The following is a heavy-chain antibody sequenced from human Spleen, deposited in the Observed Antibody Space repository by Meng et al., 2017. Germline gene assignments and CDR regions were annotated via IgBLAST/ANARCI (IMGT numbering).Heavy chain of an antibody. V-gene: IGHV3-66*02. CDR2: IYSVGRT. CDR1: GCNVSSNY. Sequence: GESLKISCAASGCNVSSNYMSWVRQAPGKGLEWVSVIYSVGRTYYADSVKGRFPISRDNSKNTLYLQMNSLRAEDTAVYYCATYDSSGYLFRRYGMNVWGQGTTVTVSS. J-gene: IGHJ6*02. D-gene: IGHD3-22*01. CDR3: ATYDSSGYLFRRYGMNV.